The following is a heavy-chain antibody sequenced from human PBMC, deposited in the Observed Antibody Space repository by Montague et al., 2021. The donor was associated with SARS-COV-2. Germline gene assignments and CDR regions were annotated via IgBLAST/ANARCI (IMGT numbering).Heavy chain of an antibody. V-gene: IGHV3-23*01. CDR1: GFTFSSYA. CDR2: ISGSGGRT. CDR3: AKTLMTTVTTWAFDI. Sequence: SLRLSCAASGFTFSSYAMSWVRQAPGKGLEWVSGISGSGGRTYYADSVKGRFTISRDNSKKTLYLQLNSLRAEDTAVYYCAKTLMTTVTTWAFDIWGQGTMVTVSS. D-gene: IGHD4-17*01. J-gene: IGHJ3*02.